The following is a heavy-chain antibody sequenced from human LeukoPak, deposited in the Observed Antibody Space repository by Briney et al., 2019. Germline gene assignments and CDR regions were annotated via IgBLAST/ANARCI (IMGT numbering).Heavy chain of an antibody. D-gene: IGHD1-26*01. Sequence: PSETLSLTCTVSGYSISSGYYWGWIRQPPGKGLEWIGSIYHSGSTYYNPSLKSRVTISVDTSKNQFSLRLSSLTAADTAVYYCARGPGSGSYFVDYWGRGTLVTVSS. CDR2: IYHSGST. CDR1: GYSISSGYY. CDR3: ARGPGSGSYFVDY. J-gene: IGHJ4*02. V-gene: IGHV4-38-2*02.